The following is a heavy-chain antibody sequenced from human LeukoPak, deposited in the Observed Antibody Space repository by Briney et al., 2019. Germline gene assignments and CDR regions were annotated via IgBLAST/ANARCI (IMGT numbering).Heavy chain of an antibody. D-gene: IGHD3-22*01. Sequence: PGGSLRLSCAASAFTFSSYAMSWVRQAPGKGLQWVSTISGSGVRTYYADSVKGRFSISRDTSKNTMYLQVNSLRAEDTAVYYCAKTPTLFDYDSSGYYLYYFDYWGQGTLVTVSS. V-gene: IGHV3-23*01. J-gene: IGHJ4*02. CDR3: AKTPTLFDYDSSGYYLYYFDY. CDR2: ISGSGVRT. CDR1: AFTFSSYA.